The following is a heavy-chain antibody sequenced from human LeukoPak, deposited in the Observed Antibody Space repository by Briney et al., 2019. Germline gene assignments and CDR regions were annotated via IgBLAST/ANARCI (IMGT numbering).Heavy chain of an antibody. D-gene: IGHD2-2*01. CDR2: ISAYNGNT. J-gene: IGHJ6*02. CDR3: ARDTSTSFTNYYYGMAV. Sequence: GASVKVSCKASGYTFTSYGISWVRQAPGQGLEWMGWISAYNGNTNYAQKLQGRVTMTTDTSTSTAYMELRSLRSDDTAVYYCARDTSTSFTNYYYGMAVWGQGTTVTVSS. V-gene: IGHV1-18*01. CDR1: GYTFTSYG.